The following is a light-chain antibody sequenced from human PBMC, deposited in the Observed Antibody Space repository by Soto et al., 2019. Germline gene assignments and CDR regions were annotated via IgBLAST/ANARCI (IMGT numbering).Light chain of an antibody. V-gene: IGKV1-33*01. J-gene: IGKJ4*01. CDR1: QDISNY. Sequence: DIQMTQSPSALSASVGDRITITCQASQDISNYLNWYQQKPGKAPDLLIYDASKLETGVPSRFSGSGSGTDFSLTISSLQPEDIATYYCQQYDHLPLTFGGGTKVEIK. CDR2: DAS. CDR3: QQYDHLPLT.